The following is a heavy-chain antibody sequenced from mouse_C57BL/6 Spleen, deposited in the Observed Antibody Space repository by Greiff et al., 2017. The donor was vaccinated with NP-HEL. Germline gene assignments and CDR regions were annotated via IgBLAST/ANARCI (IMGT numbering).Heavy chain of an antibody. CDR3: ARWGSRWYFDV. CDR2: IHPNSGST. D-gene: IGHD6-1*01. J-gene: IGHJ1*03. Sequence: VQLQQSGAELVKPGASVKLSCKASGYTFTSYWMHWVKQRPGQGLEWIGMIHPNSGSTNYNEKFKSKATLTVDKSSSTAYMQLSSLTSEDSAVYYCARWGSRWYFDVWGTGTTVTVSS. V-gene: IGHV1-64*01. CDR1: GYTFTSYW.